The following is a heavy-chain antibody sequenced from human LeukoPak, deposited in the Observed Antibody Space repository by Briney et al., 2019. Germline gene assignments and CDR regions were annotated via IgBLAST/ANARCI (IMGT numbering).Heavy chain of an antibody. Sequence: PSETLSLTCTVSGGSIRSSYYYWSWIRQHPGKGLEWIGYIYYSGSTYYNPSLKSRVTISVDTSKNQFSLKLSSVTAADTAVYYCARGQDDFWSGPSYGMDVWGQGTTVTVSS. CDR3: ARGQDDFWSGPSYGMDV. CDR1: GGSIRSSYYY. V-gene: IGHV4-31*03. D-gene: IGHD3-3*01. J-gene: IGHJ6*02. CDR2: IYYSGST.